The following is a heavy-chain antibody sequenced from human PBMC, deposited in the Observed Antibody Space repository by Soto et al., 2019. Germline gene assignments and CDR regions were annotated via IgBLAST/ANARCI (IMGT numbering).Heavy chain of an antibody. CDR2: ISSNGGST. J-gene: IGHJ3*02. D-gene: IGHD3-10*01. CDR3: VKEATGLSYGSGSYEAFDI. Sequence: GGSLRLSCSASGFTFSSYAMHWVRQAPGKGLEYVSAISSNGGSTYYADSVKGRFTISRDNSKNTLYLQMSSLRAEDTAVYYCVKEATGLSYGSGSYEAFDIWGQGTMVTVSS. CDR1: GFTFSSYA. V-gene: IGHV3-64D*08.